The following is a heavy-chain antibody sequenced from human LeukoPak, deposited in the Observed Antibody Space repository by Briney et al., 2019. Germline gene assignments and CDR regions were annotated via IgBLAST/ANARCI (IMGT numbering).Heavy chain of an antibody. V-gene: IGHV4-34*01. CDR2: INHSGST. Sequence: SETLSLTCAVYGGSFSGYYWSWIRQPPGKGLDWIGEINHSGSTNYNPSLKSRVTISVDTSKNQLSVKLGSVTAADTALYYCVRDRTRATGMDVWGKGTTVTISS. J-gene: IGHJ6*03. D-gene: IGHD1-26*01. CDR1: GGSFSGYY. CDR3: VRDRTRATGMDV.